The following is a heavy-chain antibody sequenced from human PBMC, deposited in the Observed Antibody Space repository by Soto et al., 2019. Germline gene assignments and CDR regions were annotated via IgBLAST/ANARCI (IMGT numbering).Heavy chain of an antibody. J-gene: IGHJ4*02. CDR1: GFSLTNSGVG. CDR2: IYWDDEK. V-gene: IGHV2-5*02. CDR3: AHTRSITYYGGGGDFDY. Sequence: QITLKESGPTLVNPTQTLTLTCSFSGFSLTNSGVGVGWIRQPPGKALEWLAFIYWDDEKHYRPSLQSRLTVTKDTAKDQVVLTMTNMDPVDTATYYCAHTRSITYYGGGGDFDYWGQGTLVIVSS. D-gene: IGHD3-10*01.